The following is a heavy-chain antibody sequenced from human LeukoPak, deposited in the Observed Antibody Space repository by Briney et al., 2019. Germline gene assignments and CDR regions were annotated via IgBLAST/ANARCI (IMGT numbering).Heavy chain of an antibody. CDR3: ARQIASAGTAGFDF. Sequence: SETLSLTCTVSGGSISSYYWSWIRQPAGKGLEWIGRIYSTGSTNYSPSLKSRVTMSVDTSKNQFSLRLRSVTAADTAVYYCARQIASAGTAGFDFWGQGALVTVSS. CDR2: IYSTGST. V-gene: IGHV4-4*07. CDR1: GGSISSYY. D-gene: IGHD6-13*01. J-gene: IGHJ4*02.